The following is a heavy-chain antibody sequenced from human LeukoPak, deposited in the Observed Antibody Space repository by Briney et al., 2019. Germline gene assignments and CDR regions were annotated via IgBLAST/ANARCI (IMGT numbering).Heavy chain of an antibody. Sequence: SETLSLTCTVSGGYISSYYWSWIRQPPGKGLEWIGYIFNSGSTNYNPSLKSRVTISVDTSKNQFSLKLSSVTAADTAVYYCARGFLRWNRNYYYYMDVWGKGTTVTVSS. CDR3: ARGFLRWNRNYYYYMDV. V-gene: IGHV4-59*08. CDR1: GGYISSYY. CDR2: IFNSGST. J-gene: IGHJ6*03. D-gene: IGHD1-1*01.